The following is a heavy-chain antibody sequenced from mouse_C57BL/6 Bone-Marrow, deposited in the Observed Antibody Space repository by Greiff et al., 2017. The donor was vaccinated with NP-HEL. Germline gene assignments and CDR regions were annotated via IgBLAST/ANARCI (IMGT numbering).Heavy chain of an antibody. CDR1: GYAFSSYW. V-gene: IGHV1-80*01. CDR2: IYPGDGDT. J-gene: IGHJ2*01. D-gene: IGHD1-1*01. CDR3: ARGYYYGSDYFDY. Sequence: VKLVESGAELVKPGASVKISCKASGYAFSSYWMNWVKQRPGKGLEWIGQIYPGDGDTNYNGKFKGKATLTADKSSSTAYMQLSSLTSEDSAVYFCARGYYYGSDYFDYWGQGTTLTVSS.